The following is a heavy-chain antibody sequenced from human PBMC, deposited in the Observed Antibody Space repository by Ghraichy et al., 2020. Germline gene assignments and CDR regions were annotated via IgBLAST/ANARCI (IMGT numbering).Heavy chain of an antibody. D-gene: IGHD2-2*01. J-gene: IGHJ6*02. CDR1: GFTFRSNW. CDR2: INQGGSAK. V-gene: IGHV3-7*01. Sequence: LSLTCAASGFTFRSNWMSWVRQAPGKGLEWVANINQGGSAKFYVDSVEGRFTISRDNAKNSLYLQMNSLRAEDTAVYYCVRECSTSCYYGMDVWGQGTTVTVSS. CDR3: VRECSTSCYYGMDV.